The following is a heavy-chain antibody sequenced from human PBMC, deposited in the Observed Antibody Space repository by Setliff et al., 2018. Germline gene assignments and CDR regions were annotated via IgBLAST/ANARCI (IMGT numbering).Heavy chain of an antibody. D-gene: IGHD2-2*01. V-gene: IGHV3-15*07. CDR3: TPDRAGCYGTTCFNAFEI. CDR2: IKSKTDVESI. Sequence: KPGGSLRLSCAVSGFTFSYAWLHWVRQAPGKGLEGVGRIKSKTDVESIDYAAPVKDSLPISRDDSKATLYMYMDSLKTEDTAVYYCTPDRAGCYGTTCFNAFEIWGHGTMVTVSS. J-gene: IGHJ3*02. CDR1: GFTFSYAW.